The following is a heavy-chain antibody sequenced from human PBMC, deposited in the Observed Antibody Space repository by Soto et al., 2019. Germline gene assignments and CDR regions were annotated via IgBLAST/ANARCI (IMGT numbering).Heavy chain of an antibody. Sequence: GGSLRLSCAASGFTFSSYAMSWVRQAPGKGLEWVSAISGSGGSTYYADSVKGRFTISRDNSKNTLYLQMNSLRAEDTAVYYCAKDLMDCSGGSCYFDYWGQGTLVTVSS. CDR3: AKDLMDCSGGSCYFDY. V-gene: IGHV3-23*01. J-gene: IGHJ4*02. CDR1: GFTFSSYA. D-gene: IGHD2-15*01. CDR2: ISGSGGST.